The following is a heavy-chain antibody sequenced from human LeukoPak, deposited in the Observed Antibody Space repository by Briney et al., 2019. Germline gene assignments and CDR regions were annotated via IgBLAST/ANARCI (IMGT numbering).Heavy chain of an antibody. CDR3: ARDLDDAFDI. V-gene: IGHV1-2*02. CDR1: GYTFTSYY. Sequence: ASVKVSCKASGYTFTSYYIHWVRQAPGQGLEWMGWINPKTGSTNYPQKFQGRVTMTRDTSISTVNMELSGLRSDDTAVYFCARDLDDAFDIWGQGTMVTVSS. J-gene: IGHJ3*02. D-gene: IGHD1-1*01. CDR2: INPKTGST.